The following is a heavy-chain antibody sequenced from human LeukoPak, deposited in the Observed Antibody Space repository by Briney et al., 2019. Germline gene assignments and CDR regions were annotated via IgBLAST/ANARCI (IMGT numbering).Heavy chain of an antibody. V-gene: IGHV4-59*01. J-gene: IGHJ3*02. CDR3: ARAGRDGYKRGAFDI. Sequence: SETLSLTCTVSGASISSYYWSWIRQSPGKGLEWIGYIYYSGSTNYNPSLKSRVTISVDTSKNQFSLKLSSVTAADTAVYYCARAGRDGYKRGAFDIWGQGTMVTVSS. CDR1: GASISSYY. D-gene: IGHD5-24*01. CDR2: IYYSGST.